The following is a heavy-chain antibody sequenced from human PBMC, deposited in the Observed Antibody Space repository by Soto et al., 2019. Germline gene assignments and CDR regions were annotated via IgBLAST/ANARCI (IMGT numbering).Heavy chain of an antibody. CDR3: ARAPRNWGFDF. J-gene: IGHJ4*01. V-gene: IGHV1-8*01. Sequence: QVQLVQSGAEVKKPGASVKVSCKASGYTFTSYDFNWVRQATGQGPEWLGWMNPVSGDTGYSQKFQGRVTMTSDTSISTAYMELSSLRSEDTAVYYGARAPRNWGFDFWGHGTQVTVSS. CDR2: MNPVSGDT. CDR1: GYTFTSYD. D-gene: IGHD7-27*01.